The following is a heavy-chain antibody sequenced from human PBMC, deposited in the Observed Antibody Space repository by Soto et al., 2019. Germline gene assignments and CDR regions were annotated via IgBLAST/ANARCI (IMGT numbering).Heavy chain of an antibody. CDR2: ISYDGSNK. CDR1: GFTFSSYG. Sequence: QVQLVESGGGVVQPGRSLRLSCAASGFTFSSYGMHWVRQAPGKGLEWVAAISYDGSNKYYADSVKGRFTISRDNSKNTLYLQMNSLRAEDTAVYYCAKDESPVKVLNTLLDYWGQGTLVTVSS. V-gene: IGHV3-30*18. J-gene: IGHJ4*02. D-gene: IGHD4-4*01. CDR3: AKDESPVKVLNTLLDY.